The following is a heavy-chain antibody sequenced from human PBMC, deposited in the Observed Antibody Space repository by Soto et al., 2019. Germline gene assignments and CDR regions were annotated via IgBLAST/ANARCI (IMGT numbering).Heavy chain of an antibody. Sequence: GGSLRLSCAASGFTFSSYGMHWVRQAPGKGLEWVAVISYDGSNKYYADSVKGRFTISRDNSKNTLYLQMNSLRAEDTAVYYCAKGRRDFWSGYYSLKESMDVWGKGTTVTVSS. CDR3: AKGRRDFWSGYYSLKESMDV. D-gene: IGHD3-3*01. V-gene: IGHV3-30*18. CDR2: ISYDGSNK. J-gene: IGHJ6*03. CDR1: GFTFSSYG.